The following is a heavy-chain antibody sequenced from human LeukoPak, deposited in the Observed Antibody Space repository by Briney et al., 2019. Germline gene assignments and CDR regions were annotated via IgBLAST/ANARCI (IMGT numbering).Heavy chain of an antibody. Sequence: PGGSLRLSCAASGFTFTSFGMHWVRQAPGKGLEWVSTIGGNGYSTYYADSVEGRFTISRDNSKNTLYLQMDSLRAEDTAAYYCAKDSSRCSGGSCYSCFDYWGQGTLVTVSS. V-gene: IGHV3-23*01. J-gene: IGHJ4*02. CDR3: AKDSSRCSGGSCYSCFDY. D-gene: IGHD2-15*01. CDR2: IGGNGYST. CDR1: GFTFTSFG.